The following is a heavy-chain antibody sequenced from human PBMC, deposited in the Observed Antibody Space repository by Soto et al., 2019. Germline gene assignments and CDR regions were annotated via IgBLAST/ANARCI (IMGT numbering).Heavy chain of an antibody. Sequence: SETLSLTCTVSGGSITSYYWNWIRQPPGKGLEWIGYIYYSGSTNYNPSLKNRVSLSVDTSKNQLSLKVYSVTAADTAVYYCARGRDGYNYFDYWGQGTLVTVSS. J-gene: IGHJ4*02. CDR3: ARGRDGYNYFDY. CDR1: GGSITSYY. CDR2: IYYSGST. D-gene: IGHD5-12*01. V-gene: IGHV4-59*01.